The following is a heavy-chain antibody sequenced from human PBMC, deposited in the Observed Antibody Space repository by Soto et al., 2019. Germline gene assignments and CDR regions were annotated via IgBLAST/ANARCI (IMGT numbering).Heavy chain of an antibody. CDR2: IIPILGIA. Sequence: QVQLVQSGAEVKKPGSSVKVSCKASGGTFSSYTISWVRQAPGQGLEWMGRIIPILGIANYAQKFQGRVTITADKSTSTAYMELSSLRSEDTAVYYCARDNGSGLHWFDPWGQGTLVTVSS. CDR3: ARDNGSGLHWFDP. V-gene: IGHV1-69*08. CDR1: GGTFSSYT. J-gene: IGHJ5*02. D-gene: IGHD3-3*01.